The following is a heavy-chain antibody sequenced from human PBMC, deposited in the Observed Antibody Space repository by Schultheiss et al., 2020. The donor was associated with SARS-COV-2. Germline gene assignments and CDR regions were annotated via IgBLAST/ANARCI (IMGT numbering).Heavy chain of an antibody. CDR3: ARGSGAARPVDELYYYYGMDV. CDR2: IYYSGST. V-gene: IGHV4-31*03. CDR1: GGSISSGGYY. Sequence: SETLSLTCTVSGGSISSGGYYWSWIRQHPGKGLEWIGYIYYSGSTYYNPSLKSRVTISVDTSKNQFSLKLSSVTAADTAVYYCARGSGAARPVDELYYYYGMDVWGQGTTVTVSS. J-gene: IGHJ6*02. D-gene: IGHD6-6*01.